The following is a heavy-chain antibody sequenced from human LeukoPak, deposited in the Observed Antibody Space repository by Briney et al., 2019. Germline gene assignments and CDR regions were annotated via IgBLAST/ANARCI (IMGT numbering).Heavy chain of an antibody. Sequence: GGSLRLSCAASGFTFSSYAMSWVRQAPGKGLEWGSAISGSGGSTYYADSVKGRFTISRDNSKNTLYLQMNSLRAEDTAVYYCTKCPQRWLQLDFDYWGQGTLVTVSS. V-gene: IGHV3-23*01. J-gene: IGHJ4*02. CDR1: GFTFSSYA. CDR3: TKCPQRWLQLDFDY. D-gene: IGHD5-24*01. CDR2: ISGSGGST.